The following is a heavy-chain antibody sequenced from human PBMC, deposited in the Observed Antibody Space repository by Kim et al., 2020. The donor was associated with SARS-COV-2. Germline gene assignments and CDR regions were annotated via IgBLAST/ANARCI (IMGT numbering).Heavy chain of an antibody. CDR1: GFTFSPFA. Sequence: GGSLRLSCTASGFTFSPFAMHWVRQAPGKGLEWVAVIRSDESKRYYAESVKDRFTISRDNSKNTLYLQMNSLRAEDTAIYYCARNFGSATMIGDVWGLRTMVTVSS. J-gene: IGHJ3*01. V-gene: IGHV3-33*01. D-gene: IGHD3-10*01. CDR2: IRSDESKR. CDR3: ARNFGSATMIGDV.